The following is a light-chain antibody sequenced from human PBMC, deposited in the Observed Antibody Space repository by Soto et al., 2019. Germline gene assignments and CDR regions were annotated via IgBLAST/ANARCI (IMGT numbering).Light chain of an antibody. CDR3: QTWGTGTVI. V-gene: IGLV4-69*01. CDR1: SGHSNYA. Sequence: QLVLTQSPSASASLGASVKLSCTLSSGHSNYAIAWHQQQPEKGPRYLKKVNSDGSHHTGDGVPDRFSASSSGAERYLTISSLQSEDEADYYCQTWGTGTVIFGEGTKLTVL. J-gene: IGLJ2*01. CDR2: VNSDGSH.